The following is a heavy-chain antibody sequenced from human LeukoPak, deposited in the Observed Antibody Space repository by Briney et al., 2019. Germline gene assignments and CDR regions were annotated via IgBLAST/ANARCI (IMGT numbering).Heavy chain of an antibody. Sequence: GASVKVSCKASGYTFTYYGITWVRQAPGQGLEWMGRISAYNGNTNYAQKLQGRVTMTTDTSTSTAYMELRSLRSDDTAVYYCAREGNELVAFDIWGQGTMVTVSS. CDR3: AREGNELVAFDI. V-gene: IGHV1-18*01. CDR2: ISAYNGNT. CDR1: GYTFTYYG. J-gene: IGHJ3*02. D-gene: IGHD1-1*01.